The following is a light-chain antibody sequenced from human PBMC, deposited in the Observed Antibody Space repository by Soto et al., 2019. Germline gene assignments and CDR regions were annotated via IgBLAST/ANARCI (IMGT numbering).Light chain of an antibody. CDR3: QQYGSAPLWT. Sequence: EIVLTQSPGTLSFSPGERATVSCRSSQSVSSSYLAGYQQKPGQAPRLLIYGASSRATGIPDRFSGSGSGTDFTLTISRLEPEDFAVYYCQQYGSAPLWTFGQGTKVDIK. CDR2: GAS. V-gene: IGKV3-20*01. CDR1: QSVSSSY. J-gene: IGKJ1*01.